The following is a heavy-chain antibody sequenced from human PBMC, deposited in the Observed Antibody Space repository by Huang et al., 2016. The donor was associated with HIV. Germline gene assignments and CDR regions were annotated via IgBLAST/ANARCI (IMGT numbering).Heavy chain of an antibody. J-gene: IGHJ4*02. CDR2: LNPNSGNT. CDR3: ARLTSGWYQDY. Sequence: QVQLVQSGPEVKKPGASVKVSCQTSGYIFSNYDINWVRQAPGQGLQWMGWLNPNSGNTAYGQNFQGRVTLTRSTSTGAAYRVLNSLTSQDTAVYYCARLTSGWYQDYWGQGTLVTVSS. D-gene: IGHD6-19*01. CDR1: GYIFSNYD. V-gene: IGHV1-8*01.